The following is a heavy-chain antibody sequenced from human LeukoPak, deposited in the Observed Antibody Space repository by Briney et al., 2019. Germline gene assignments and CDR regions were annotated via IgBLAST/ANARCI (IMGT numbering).Heavy chain of an antibody. CDR2: ISASGSST. V-gene: IGHV3-23*01. J-gene: IGHJ4*02. Sequence: GGSLRLSCAGSGFTFSSYAMSWVRQVPGKGLDWVSVISASGSSTYYADSVQGRFTIPRDSSKNTLYLQMNSLRAEDTAVYYCAKGADTSGYYYYFDFWGQGTLVTVSS. D-gene: IGHD3-22*01. CDR3: AKGADTSGYYYYFDF. CDR1: GFTFSSYA.